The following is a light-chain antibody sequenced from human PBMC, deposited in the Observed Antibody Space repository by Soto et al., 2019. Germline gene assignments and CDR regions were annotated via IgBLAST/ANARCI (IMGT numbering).Light chain of an antibody. J-gene: IGKJ5*01. CDR3: QRANSLPPT. CDR2: SAS. CDR1: QTISRW. Sequence: DIHLTQTPSTLSAYVFDQVTITCRASQTISRWLAWYQQKPGQAPKLLIYSASILQTGVPSRFSGSGSGTDFTLTISSLQPEDFATYYCQRANSLPPTFGQGTRLEI. V-gene: IGKV1-12*01.